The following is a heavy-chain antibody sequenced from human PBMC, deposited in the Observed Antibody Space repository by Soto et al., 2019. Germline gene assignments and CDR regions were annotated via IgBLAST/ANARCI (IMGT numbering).Heavy chain of an antibody. CDR2: IDPRDSYT. Sequence: ESARVSWQGYGNRFTSYWVSWVLQMPGKGLEWMGRIDPRDSYTNYSPSFQGHVTISADKSISTAYLQWSSLKASDTAMYYCARHLSGSSGLGGYSYYGMDVWGQRTTVTVSS. CDR3: ARHLSGSSGLGGYSYYGMDV. D-gene: IGHD1-26*01. V-gene: IGHV5-10-1*01. CDR1: GNRFTSYW. J-gene: IGHJ6*02.